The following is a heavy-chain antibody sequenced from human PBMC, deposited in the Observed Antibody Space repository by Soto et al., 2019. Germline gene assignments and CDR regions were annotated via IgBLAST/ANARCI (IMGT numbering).Heavy chain of an antibody. D-gene: IGHD3-3*01. V-gene: IGHV1-69*13. CDR1: GGTFSSYA. CDR3: AGTLYAFARAVYYGMDV. CDR2: IIPIFGTA. J-gene: IGHJ6*02. Sequence: GASVKVSCKASGGTFSSYAISWVRQAPGQGLEWMGGIIPIFGTANYAQKFQGRVTITADESTSTAYMELSSLRSEDTAVYYCAGTLYAFARAVYYGMDVWGQGTTVTVSS.